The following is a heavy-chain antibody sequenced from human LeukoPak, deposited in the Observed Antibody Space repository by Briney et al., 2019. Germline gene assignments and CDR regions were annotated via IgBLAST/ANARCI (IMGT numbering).Heavy chain of an antibody. V-gene: IGHV4-31*03. J-gene: IGHJ5*02. D-gene: IGHD3-9*01. Sequence: PSQTLSLTCTVSGGSISSGGYYWSWICQQPGKGLEWIGYIYYSGSTYYHPSLKSRVTISVDTSKNQFSLKLSSVTAADTAVYYCARSHYDILTGYSNWFDPWGQGTLVTASS. CDR1: GGSISSGGYY. CDR3: ARSHYDILTGYSNWFDP. CDR2: IYYSGST.